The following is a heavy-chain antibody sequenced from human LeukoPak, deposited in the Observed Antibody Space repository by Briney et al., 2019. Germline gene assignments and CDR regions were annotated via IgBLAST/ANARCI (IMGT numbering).Heavy chain of an antibody. D-gene: IGHD3-3*01. CDR2: IYTSGST. J-gene: IGHJ3*02. Sequence: SETLSLTCTVSGGSISSGSYYWSWIRQPAGKGLEWIGRIYTSGSTNYNPSLKSRVTISVDTSKNQFSLKLSSVTAADTAVYYCPRRSLREAFDIWGQGTMVTVSS. V-gene: IGHV4-61*02. CDR3: PRRSLREAFDI. CDR1: GGSISSGSYY.